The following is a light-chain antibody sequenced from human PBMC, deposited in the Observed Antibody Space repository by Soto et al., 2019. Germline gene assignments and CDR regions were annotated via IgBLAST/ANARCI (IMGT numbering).Light chain of an antibody. Sequence: DIQMTQSPSTLSASVGDRVTITCRASQSISSWLAWYHQKPGKAPKPLIYKASSLESGVPSRFSGSGSGTEFTLTISSLQPDAFATYYCQQYNSYWTFGQGTKVEIK. CDR3: QQYNSYWT. V-gene: IGKV1-5*03. CDR2: KAS. CDR1: QSISSW. J-gene: IGKJ1*01.